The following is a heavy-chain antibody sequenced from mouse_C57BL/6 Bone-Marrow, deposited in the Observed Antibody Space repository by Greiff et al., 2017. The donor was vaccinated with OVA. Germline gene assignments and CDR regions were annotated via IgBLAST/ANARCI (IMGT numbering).Heavy chain of an antibody. V-gene: IGHV1-50*01. CDR1: GYTFTSYW. Sequence: QVQLQQPGAELVKPGASVKLSCKASGYTFTSYWMQWVKQRPGQGLEWIGEIDPSDSYTNYNQKFKGKATLTVATSSSTAYMQLSSLTSDDSAVYYCARRGPYYYGSSFDYWGQGTTLTVSS. CDR2: IDPSDSYT. J-gene: IGHJ2*01. CDR3: ARRGPYYYGSSFDY. D-gene: IGHD1-1*01.